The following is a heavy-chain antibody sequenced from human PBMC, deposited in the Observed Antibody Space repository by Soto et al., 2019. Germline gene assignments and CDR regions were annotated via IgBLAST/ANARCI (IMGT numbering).Heavy chain of an antibody. CDR1: GGSISSYY. V-gene: IGHV4-59*01. J-gene: IGHJ4*02. D-gene: IGHD2-21*02. Sequence: QVQLQESGPGLVKPSETLSLTCTVSGGSISSYYWSWIRQPPGKGLEWIGYIYYSGSTYYNPSLKSRVTISVDTSKNQFSLKLSSVTAADTAVYYCARMTFDDYFDYWGQGTLVTVSS. CDR2: IYYSGST. CDR3: ARMTFDDYFDY.